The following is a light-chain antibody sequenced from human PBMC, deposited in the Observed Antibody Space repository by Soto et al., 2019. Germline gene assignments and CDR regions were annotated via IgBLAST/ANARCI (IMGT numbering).Light chain of an antibody. CDR2: KAS. CDR3: QHYNAYSRT. CDR1: QSIDTS. Sequence: DIQMTQSPSPLSASIGDRVTITCRASQSIDTSLAWYQQKPGKAPKLLIYKASSLQSGVPSRFSGSGSGTEFTLTISSLQPDDFATYSCQHYNAYSRTFGQGTKVEVK. V-gene: IGKV1-5*03. J-gene: IGKJ1*01.